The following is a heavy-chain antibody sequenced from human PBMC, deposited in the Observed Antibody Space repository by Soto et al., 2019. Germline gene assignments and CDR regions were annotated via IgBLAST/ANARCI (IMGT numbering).Heavy chain of an antibody. D-gene: IGHD6-19*01. J-gene: IGHJ4*02. CDR2: IWYDGSKK. CDR1: GFTFSSYG. CDR3: ARGRYGSGWEGNLRY. Sequence: PGGSLRLSCAASGFTFSSYGMHWLRQAPGKGLEWVAVIWYDGSKKYYADSVKGRFTISRDNSKNTLYLQMNSLRAEDTAVYYCARGRYGSGWEGNLRYWGQGTQVTVSS. V-gene: IGHV3-33*01.